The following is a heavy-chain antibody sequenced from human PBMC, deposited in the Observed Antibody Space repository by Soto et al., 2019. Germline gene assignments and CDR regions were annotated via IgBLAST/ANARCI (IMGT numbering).Heavy chain of an antibody. CDR3: AKDINDYVWGTIDY. V-gene: IGHV3-9*01. Sequence: GGSLRLSCAASGFTFDDYAMPWVRQAPGKGLEWVSGISWNSGSIGYADSVKGRFTISRDNAKNSLYLQMNSLRAEDTALYYFAKDINDYVWGTIDYWGQGTLVTVSS. J-gene: IGHJ4*02. CDR1: GFTFDDYA. D-gene: IGHD3-16*01. CDR2: ISWNSGSI.